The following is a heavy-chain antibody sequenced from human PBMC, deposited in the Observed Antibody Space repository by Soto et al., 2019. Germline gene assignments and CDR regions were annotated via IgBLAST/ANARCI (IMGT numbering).Heavy chain of an antibody. J-gene: IGHJ5*02. CDR3: ASYYGSGSYYNWCDP. V-gene: IGHV4-34*01. CDR2: INHSGST. CDR1: GGSFSGYY. D-gene: IGHD3-10*01. Sequence: LETVSLTCAVYGGSFSGYYWSWIRQPPGKGLEWIGEINHSGSTNYNPSLKSRVTISVDTSKNQFSLKLSSVTAADTAVYYCASYYGSGSYYNWCDPWGQGTMVRVSA.